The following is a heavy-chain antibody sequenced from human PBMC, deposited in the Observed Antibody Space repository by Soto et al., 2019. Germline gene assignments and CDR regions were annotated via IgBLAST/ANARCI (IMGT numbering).Heavy chain of an antibody. D-gene: IGHD1-26*01. CDR3: ARDLSGRSDH. Sequence: QVQLQESGPGLVKPSQTLSLTCTFFGGSITSVPYYWSWIRQHPGKGLEWIGYIYYTGRTNYNPSLKSRLSTSVDTSKNQFSLKLTSVTAADTALYFCARDLSGRSDHWGPVTLVTVSS. J-gene: IGHJ5*02. CDR2: IYYTGRT. V-gene: IGHV4-31*03. CDR1: GGSITSVPYY.